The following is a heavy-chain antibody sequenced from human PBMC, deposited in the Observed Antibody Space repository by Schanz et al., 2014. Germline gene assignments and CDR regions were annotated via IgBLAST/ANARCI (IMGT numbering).Heavy chain of an antibody. J-gene: IGHJ6*02. CDR2: ISPSSGGT. Sequence: QVQVIQSGPEVKKPGASVKVSCKASGYTFTNHYLHWVRQAPGQGLEWMGRISPSSGGTNYAQNFQGRVTMTKDTSISTAYMELSRLRSDDTAVYYCARVRSEDYGGMDVWGQGTTVTVSS. V-gene: IGHV1-2*06. CDR1: GYTFTNHY. CDR3: ARVRSEDYGGMDV.